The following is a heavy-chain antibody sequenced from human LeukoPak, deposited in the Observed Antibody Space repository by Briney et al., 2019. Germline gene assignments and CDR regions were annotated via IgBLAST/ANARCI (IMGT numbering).Heavy chain of an antibody. CDR1: GGSISSSSYY. CDR3: ARDPMTSQTIDMGDWFDP. V-gene: IGHV4-39*07. D-gene: IGHD5-24*01. CDR2: IYYSGTT. Sequence: SETLSLTCTVSGGSISSSSYYWGWIRQPPGKGLEWIGSIYYSGTTYYNPSLKSRVTISVDTSKNQFSLNLISVTAADTAVYYCARDPMTSQTIDMGDWFDPWGRGILVTVSS. J-gene: IGHJ5*02.